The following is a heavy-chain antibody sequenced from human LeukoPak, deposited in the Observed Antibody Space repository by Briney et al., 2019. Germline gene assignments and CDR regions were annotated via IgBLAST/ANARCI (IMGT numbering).Heavy chain of an antibody. CDR3: ARSGGSGFQLDS. CDR2: SYTTGST. V-gene: IGHV4-4*07. D-gene: IGHD1-26*01. CDR1: GDSISSYY. Sequence: SETLSLTCTVSGDSISSYYWSWIRQPAGKGLEWIGRSYTTGSTNYNPSLKSRVTMSLDTSKNQLSLNLSSVTAADTAVYYCARSGGSGFQLDSWGQGTLVTVSS. J-gene: IGHJ5*01.